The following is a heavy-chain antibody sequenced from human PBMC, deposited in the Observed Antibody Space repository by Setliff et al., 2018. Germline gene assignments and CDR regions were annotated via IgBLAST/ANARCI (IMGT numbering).Heavy chain of an antibody. V-gene: IGHV1-18*01. D-gene: IGHD3-10*01. CDR1: GYTFSNYG. CDR2: VTIYNGNT. J-gene: IGHJ4*02. CDR3: ARVESMVRGKNILRHFDY. Sequence: ASVKVSCKASGYTFSNYGVTWVRQAPGQGLEWMGWVTIYNGNTKYAQNLQGRLTLTADISTSTAYMELGSLTTDDTAVYYCARVESMVRGKNILRHFDYWGQGIQVTVSS.